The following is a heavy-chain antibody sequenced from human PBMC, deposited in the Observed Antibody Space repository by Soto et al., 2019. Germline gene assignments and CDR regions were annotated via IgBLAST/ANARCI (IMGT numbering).Heavy chain of an antibody. CDR3: ATGVIWIGYFTVDS. D-gene: IGHD3-3*01. CDR1: GGSFGNSA. J-gene: IGHJ4*02. V-gene: IGHV1-69*01. CDR2: FIPVYRTL. Sequence: QVQLVQSGAEVKKPGSSVKVSCKASGGSFGNSAINWVRQTPGQGLEWLGGFIPVYRTLNYAQKFQGRVTITADESTGTAYMTLGSLVSDDTAFYYCATGVIWIGYFTVDSWGQGTRVTVSS.